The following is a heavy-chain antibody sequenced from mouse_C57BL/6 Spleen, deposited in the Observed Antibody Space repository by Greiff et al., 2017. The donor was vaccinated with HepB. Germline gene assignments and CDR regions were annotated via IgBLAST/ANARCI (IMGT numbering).Heavy chain of an antibody. Sequence: EVQRVESGGGLVKPGGSLKLSCAASGFTFSSYTMPWVRQTPEKRLEWVATISGGGGNTYYPDSVKGRFTISRDNAKNTLYLQMSSLRSEDTALYYCARHTTRLGFAYWGQGTLVTVSA. CDR1: GFTFSSYT. J-gene: IGHJ3*01. V-gene: IGHV5-9*01. CDR2: ISGGGGNT. D-gene: IGHD1-2*01. CDR3: ARHTTRLGFAY.